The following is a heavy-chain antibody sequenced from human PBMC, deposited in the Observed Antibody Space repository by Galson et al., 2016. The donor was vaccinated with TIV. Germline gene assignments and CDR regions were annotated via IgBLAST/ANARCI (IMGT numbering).Heavy chain of an antibody. V-gene: IGHV1-8*01. J-gene: IGHJ4*02. CDR3: ARARRGYCSGGSCLPGY. D-gene: IGHD2-15*01. CDR1: GYTFNNYG. Sequence: SVKVPCKASGYTFNNYGISWVRQATGQGLEWMGWMNPNSGNAGYAQKFQGRVTMTSNTSVNTAYMEVRSLRFEDTAVYYCARARRGYCSGGSCLPGYWGQGTLVTVSS. CDR2: MNPNSGNA.